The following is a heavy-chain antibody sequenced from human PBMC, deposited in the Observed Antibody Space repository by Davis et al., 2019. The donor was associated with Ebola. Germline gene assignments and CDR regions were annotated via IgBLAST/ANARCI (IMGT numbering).Heavy chain of an antibody. Sequence: GESLKISCAASGFSVSDKYMSWVRQAPGKGLEWVSVIYTDGRMYHADSVKGRFTISRDNSKNTLYLQMNSLRAEDTAVYYCAKDPGAFYAVVEYFDYWGQGTLVTVSS. V-gene: IGHV3-53*01. J-gene: IGHJ4*02. D-gene: IGHD2-15*01. CDR2: IYTDGRM. CDR3: AKDPGAFYAVVEYFDY. CDR1: GFSVSDKY.